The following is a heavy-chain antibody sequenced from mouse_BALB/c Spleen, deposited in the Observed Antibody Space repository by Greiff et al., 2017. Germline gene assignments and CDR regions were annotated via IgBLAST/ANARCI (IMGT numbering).Heavy chain of an antibody. CDR2: IDPYNGGT. CDR3: ESEETTRAWFAY. J-gene: IGHJ3*01. CDR1: GYAFTSYN. Sequence: VQLQQSGPELVKPGASVKVSCKASGYAFTSYNMHWVKQSHGKSLEWIGYIDPYNGGTSYNQKFKGKATLTVDKSSSTAYMHLNSLTSEDSAVYCCESEETTRAWFAYWGQGTLVTVSA. D-gene: IGHD3-3*01. V-gene: IGHV1S135*01.